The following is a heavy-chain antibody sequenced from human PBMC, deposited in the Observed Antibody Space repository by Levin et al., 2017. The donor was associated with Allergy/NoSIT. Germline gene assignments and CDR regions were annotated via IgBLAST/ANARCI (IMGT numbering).Heavy chain of an antibody. J-gene: IGHJ5*02. D-gene: IGHD2-2*03. CDR3: AREVDIVVVPAAASSWFDP. V-gene: IGHV3-48*03. Sequence: GESLKISCAASGFTFSSYEMNWVRQAPGKGLEWVSYISSSGSTIYYADSVKGRFTISRDNAKNSLYLQMNSLRAEDTAVYYCAREVDIVVVPAAASSWFDPWGQGTLVTVSS. CDR2: ISSSGSTI. CDR1: GFTFSSYE.